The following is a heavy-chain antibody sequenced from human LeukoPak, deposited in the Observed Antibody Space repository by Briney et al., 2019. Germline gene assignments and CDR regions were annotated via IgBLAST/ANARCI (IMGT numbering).Heavy chain of an antibody. CDR3: TTDPSVLVVGY. J-gene: IGHJ4*02. CDR1: GFTFSNAW. V-gene: IGHV3-15*01. Sequence: GGSLRLSCAASGFTFSNAWMNRVRQAPGKGLEWVGRIKRKTDGGTTEYAAPVQGRFTISRDDSTNTLYLQMNSLKTEDTAVYYCTTDPSVLVVGYWGQGTLVTVSS. CDR2: IKRKTDGGTT. D-gene: IGHD2-15*01.